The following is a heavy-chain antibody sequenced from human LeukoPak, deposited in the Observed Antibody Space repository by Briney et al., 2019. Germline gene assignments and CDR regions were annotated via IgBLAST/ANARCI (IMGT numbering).Heavy chain of an antibody. D-gene: IGHD3-3*01. CDR2: IIGSGGST. CDR3: AKAVLRFQKPGD. Sequence: GGSLRFSCAASGFTFSSYAMSWVRQAPGKGLEWVSAIIGSGGSTYYADSVKGRFTISRDNSKNTLYLQMNSLRAEDTAVYYCAKAVLRFQKPGDWGQGTLVTVSS. V-gene: IGHV3-23*01. CDR1: GFTFSSYA. J-gene: IGHJ4*02.